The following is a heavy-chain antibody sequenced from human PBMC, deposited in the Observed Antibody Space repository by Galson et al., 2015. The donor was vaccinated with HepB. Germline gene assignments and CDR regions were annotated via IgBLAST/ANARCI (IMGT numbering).Heavy chain of an antibody. Sequence: SVKVSCKASGYTLTGYYMHWVRQAPGQGLEWMGRINPNSGGTNYAQKFQGRVTMTRDTSISTAYMELSRLRSDDTVVYYCARGAVVPAAIPDYYYYGMDVWGQGTTATVSS. CDR2: INPNSGGT. CDR3: ARGAVVPAAIPDYYYYGMDV. V-gene: IGHV1-2*05. D-gene: IGHD2-2*02. CDR1: GYTLTGYY. J-gene: IGHJ6*02.